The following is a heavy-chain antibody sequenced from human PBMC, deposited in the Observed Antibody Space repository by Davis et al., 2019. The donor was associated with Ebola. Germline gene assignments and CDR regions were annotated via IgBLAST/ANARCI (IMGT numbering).Heavy chain of an antibody. D-gene: IGHD3-3*01. CDR2: ISYDGSNK. CDR1: GFTFSSYG. CDR3: AKFPMDFWSGYPDDFDY. Sequence: GESLKISCAASGFTFSSYGMHWVRQAPGKGLEWVAVISYDGSNKYYADSVKGRFTISRDNSKNTLYLQMNSLRAEDTAVYYCAKFPMDFWSGYPDDFDYWGQGTLVTVSS. V-gene: IGHV3-30*18. J-gene: IGHJ4*02.